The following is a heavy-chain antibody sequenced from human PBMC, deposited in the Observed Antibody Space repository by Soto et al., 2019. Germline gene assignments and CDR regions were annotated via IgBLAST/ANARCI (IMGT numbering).Heavy chain of an antibody. V-gene: IGHV1-46*01. D-gene: IGHD6-19*01. CDR3: AIIAVAGTDIDY. J-gene: IGHJ4*02. CDR1: GYTFTSYY. CDR2: INPSGGST. Sequence: QVQLVQSGAEVKKPGASVKVSCKASGYTFTSYYMHWVRQAPGQGLEWMGIINPSGGSTSYAQKFQGRVTMTRDTSTSTVYMELSSLRSEDTAVYYCAIIAVAGTDIDYWCQGTLVTVSS.